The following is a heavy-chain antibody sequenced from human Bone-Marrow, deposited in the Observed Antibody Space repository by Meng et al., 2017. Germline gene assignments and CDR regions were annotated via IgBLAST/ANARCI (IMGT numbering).Heavy chain of an antibody. CDR2: IFSNDEE. J-gene: IGHJ4*02. Sequence: SGPTLVKPTETLTLTCTVSGFSLTNTRMGVAWIRQPPGKALEWVAHIFSNDEESYSTSLRSRLTISKDTSKNQVVLTMTNMDPVDTATYYCTRGYSYTFDYWGQGTLVTVSS. CDR3: TRGYSYTFDY. V-gene: IGHV2-26*01. D-gene: IGHD5-18*01. CDR1: GFSLTNTRMG.